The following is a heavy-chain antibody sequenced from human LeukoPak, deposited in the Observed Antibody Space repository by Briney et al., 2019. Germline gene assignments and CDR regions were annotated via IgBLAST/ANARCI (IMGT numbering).Heavy chain of an antibody. CDR2: ISGSGGST. CDR3: AKYSGSYFPNYYYYYMDV. Sequence: GGSLRLSCAASGFTFSSYAMSWVRQAPGKGLEWVSAISGSGGSTYYADSVKGRFTISRDNSKNTLYLQMNSLRAKDTAVYYCAKYSGSYFPNYYYYYMDVWGKGTTVTVSS. D-gene: IGHD1-26*01. J-gene: IGHJ6*03. V-gene: IGHV3-23*01. CDR1: GFTFSSYA.